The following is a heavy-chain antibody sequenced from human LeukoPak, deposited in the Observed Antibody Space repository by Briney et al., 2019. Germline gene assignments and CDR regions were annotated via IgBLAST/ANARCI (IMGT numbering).Heavy chain of an antibody. CDR1: GFTFTSYG. CDR3: ARGEMLAVDY. J-gene: IGHJ4*02. Sequence: GSLKVSCKASGFTFTSYGIRWVRQAPGQGLEWVGFISAYNGNKNYAHNVQGRVTMTTDTSKNTPYLEMKSLRADDTAVYYCARGEMLAVDYWGRGTLVTVSS. CDR2: ISAYNGNK. D-gene: IGHD3-3*02. V-gene: IGHV1-18*01.